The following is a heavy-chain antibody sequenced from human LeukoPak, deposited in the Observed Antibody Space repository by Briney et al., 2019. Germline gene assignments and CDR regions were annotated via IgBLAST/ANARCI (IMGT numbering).Heavy chain of an antibody. D-gene: IGHD3-22*01. CDR2: IYYSGST. V-gene: IGHV4-59*01. CDR3: ASHSNYYDSSGQFDY. CDR1: GGSISSYY. Sequence: SETLSLTCTVSGGSISSYYWSWIRQPPGKGLEWIGYIYYSGSTNYNPSLKSRVTISVDTSKNQLSLKLSSVTAADTAVYYCASHSNYYDSSGQFDYWGQGTLVTVSS. J-gene: IGHJ4*02.